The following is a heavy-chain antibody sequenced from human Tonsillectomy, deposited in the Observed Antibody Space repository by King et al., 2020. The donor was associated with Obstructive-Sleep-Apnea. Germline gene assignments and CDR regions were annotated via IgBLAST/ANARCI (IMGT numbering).Heavy chain of an antibody. Sequence: VQLVESGGGVVQPGRSLRLSCAASGFTFSSYAMHWVRQAPGKGLEWVAIISYDGGNKYYADSVKGRFTLSRDNSKNTLYLQMNSLRAEDTAVYYCARDPNYDILTGYSNYYYYGMDVWGQGTTVTVSS. CDR1: GFTFSSYA. CDR2: ISYDGGNK. CDR3: ARDPNYDILTGYSNYYYYGMDV. V-gene: IGHV3-30*04. J-gene: IGHJ6*02. D-gene: IGHD3-9*01.